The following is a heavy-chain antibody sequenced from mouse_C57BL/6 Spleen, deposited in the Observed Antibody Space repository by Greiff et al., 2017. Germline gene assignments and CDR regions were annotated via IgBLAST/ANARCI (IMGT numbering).Heavy chain of an antibody. J-gene: IGHJ1*03. CDR1: GYSFTDYN. CDR3: ARYYGSSYERYFDV. CDR2: INPNYGTT. V-gene: IGHV1-39*01. D-gene: IGHD1-1*01. Sequence: VQLQQSGPELVKPGASVKISCTASGYSFTDYNMNWVKQSNGKSLEWIGVINPNYGTTSYNQKFKGKATLTVDQYSSTAYMQLNSLTSEDSAVYYGARYYGSSYERYFDVWGTGTTVTVSS.